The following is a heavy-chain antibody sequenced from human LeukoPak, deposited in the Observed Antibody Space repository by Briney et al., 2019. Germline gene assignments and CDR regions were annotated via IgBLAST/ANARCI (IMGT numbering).Heavy chain of an antibody. CDR2: ISWNSGSI. Sequence: GRSLRLSCAASGFTFDDYAMHWVRQAPGKGLEWVSGISWNSGSIGYADSVKGRFTISRDNAKNSLYLQMNSLRAEDTALYYCAKDISGSRTYYYYGMDVWGQGTTVTVSS. D-gene: IGHD1-26*01. V-gene: IGHV3-9*01. CDR3: AKDISGSRTYYYYGMDV. CDR1: GFTFDDYA. J-gene: IGHJ6*02.